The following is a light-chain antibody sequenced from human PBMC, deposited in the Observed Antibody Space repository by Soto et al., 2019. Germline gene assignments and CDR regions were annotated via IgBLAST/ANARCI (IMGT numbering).Light chain of an antibody. V-gene: IGLV1-51*01. CDR1: SSNIGGNS. CDR2: DDN. J-gene: IGLJ1*01. CDR3: GSWDSSLSAYV. Sequence: QHVLAEPPSVSSAPGQKVTISCCGSSSNIGGNSVSWYQQLPGTAPKLFIYDDNKRPSGIPDRFSGSKSGTSATLGITGFQTGDEADYYCGSWDSSLSAYVFGTGTKVTVL.